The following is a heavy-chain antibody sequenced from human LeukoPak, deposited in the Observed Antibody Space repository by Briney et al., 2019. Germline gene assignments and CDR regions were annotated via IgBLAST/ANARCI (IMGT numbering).Heavy chain of an antibody. Sequence: GGSLRLSCAASGFTFSSYWMSWVRQAPGKGLEWVSVIYSGGSTYYADSVKGRFTISRDNSKNTLYLQMNSLRAEDTAVYYCATSGYDTLLFDYWGQGTLVTVSS. CDR3: ATSGYDTLLFDY. D-gene: IGHD5-12*01. CDR2: IYSGGST. V-gene: IGHV3-53*01. J-gene: IGHJ4*02. CDR1: GFTFSSYW.